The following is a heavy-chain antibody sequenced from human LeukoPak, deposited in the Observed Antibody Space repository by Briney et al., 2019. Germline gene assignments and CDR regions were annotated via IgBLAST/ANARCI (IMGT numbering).Heavy chain of an antibody. CDR2: IYYSGST. V-gene: IGHV4-61*01. J-gene: IGHJ4*02. CDR1: GGSISSSSYY. CDR3: ARGGSGWELLLSNYFDY. D-gene: IGHD1-26*01. Sequence: PSETLSLTCTVSGGSISSSSYYWSWIRQPPGKGLEWIGYIYYSGSTNYNPSLKSRVTISVDTSKNQFSLKLSSVTAADTAVYYCARGGSGWELLLSNYFDYWGQGTLVTVSS.